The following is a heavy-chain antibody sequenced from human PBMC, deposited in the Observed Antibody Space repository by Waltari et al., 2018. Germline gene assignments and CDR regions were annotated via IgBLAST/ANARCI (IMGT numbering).Heavy chain of an antibody. V-gene: IGHV3-7*01. Sequence: EVQLVESGGGSVQPGGSLRLSCAASGMTLSGYWLDWVRQAPGKGLEWVANIKQDGSENNYVDSVEGRFSISRDNAQNSLYLQMNSLRAEDTAIYYCVTGLTTVTAKDYFDHWGQGALVTVSS. CDR3: VTGLTTVTAKDYFDH. CDR1: GMTLSGYW. J-gene: IGHJ4*02. D-gene: IGHD4-17*01. CDR2: IKQDGSEN.